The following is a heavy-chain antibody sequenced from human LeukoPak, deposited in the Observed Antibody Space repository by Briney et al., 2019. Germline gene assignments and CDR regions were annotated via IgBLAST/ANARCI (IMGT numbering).Heavy chain of an antibody. CDR2: IYSGGST. D-gene: IGHD3-10*01. CDR1: GFTVSSNY. J-gene: IGHJ3*02. V-gene: IGHV3-53*01. CDR3: ARESQKGKRGAFDI. Sequence: GGSLRLSCAASGFTVSSNYMSWVRLAPGKGLEWVSVIYSGGSTYYADSVKGRFTISRDNSKNTLYLQMNSLRAEDTAVYYCARESQKGKRGAFDIWGQGTMVTVSS.